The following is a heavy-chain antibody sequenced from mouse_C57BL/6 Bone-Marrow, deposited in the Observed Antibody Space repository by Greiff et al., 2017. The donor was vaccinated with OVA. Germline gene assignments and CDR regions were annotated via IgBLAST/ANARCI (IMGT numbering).Heavy chain of an antibody. V-gene: IGHV5-4*01. D-gene: IGHD1-1*01. CDR1: GFTFSSYA. J-gene: IGHJ1*03. Sequence: EVKLVESGGGLVKPGGSLKLSCAASGFTFSSYAMSWVRQTPEKRLEWVATISDGGSYTYYPDNVKGRFTISRDNAKNNLYLQMSHLKSEDTAMYYCARERDYGSSFHWYFDVWGTGTTVTVSS. CDR3: ARERDYGSSFHWYFDV. CDR2: ISDGGSYT.